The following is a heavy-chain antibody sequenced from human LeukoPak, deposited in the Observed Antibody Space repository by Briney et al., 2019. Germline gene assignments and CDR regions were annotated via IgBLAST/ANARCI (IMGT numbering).Heavy chain of an antibody. J-gene: IGHJ5*02. V-gene: IGHV1-69*05. CDR2: IIPIFGTA. CDR3: ARVKPYYYGSGSPLDP. Sequence: SVKVSCRASGGTFSSYAISWVRQAPGQGLEWMGGIIPIFGTANYAQKFQGRVTITTDESTSTAYMELSSLRSEDTAVYYCARVKPYYYGSGSPLDPWGQGTLVTVSS. CDR1: GGTFSSYA. D-gene: IGHD3-10*01.